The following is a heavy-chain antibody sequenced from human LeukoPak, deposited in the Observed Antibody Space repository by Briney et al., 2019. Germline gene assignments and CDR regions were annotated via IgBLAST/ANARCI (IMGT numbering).Heavy chain of an antibody. J-gene: IGHJ6*02. D-gene: IGHD3-22*01. CDR1: GFTVSSNY. Sequence: GGSLRLSCAASGFTVSSNYMSWVRQAPGKGLEWVSVIYSGGSTYYADSVKGRFTISRDNSKNTLYLQMNSLRAEDTAVYCCARDQSPHYYDSSGYYPAGYYYYGMDVWGQGTTVTVSS. CDR3: ARDQSPHYYDSSGYYPAGYYYYGMDV. CDR2: IYSGGST. V-gene: IGHV3-66*01.